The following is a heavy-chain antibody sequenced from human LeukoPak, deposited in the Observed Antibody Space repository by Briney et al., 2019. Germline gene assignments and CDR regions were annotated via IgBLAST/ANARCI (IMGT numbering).Heavy chain of an antibody. J-gene: IGHJ4*02. CDR1: GGSISSSSYY. Sequence: SETLSLTCTVSGGSISSSSYYWGWIRQPPGKGLEWIGEINHSGSTNYNPSLKSRVTISIDTSKNHFSLKLSSVTAADTAVYYCAIDTAMVTMGYWGQGTLVTVSS. CDR3: AIDTAMVTMGY. V-gene: IGHV4-39*02. CDR2: INHSGST. D-gene: IGHD5-18*01.